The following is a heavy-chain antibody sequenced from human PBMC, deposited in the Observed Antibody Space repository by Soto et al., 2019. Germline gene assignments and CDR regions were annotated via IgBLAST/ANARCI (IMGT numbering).Heavy chain of an antibody. J-gene: IGHJ6*02. CDR2: ISYDGSNK. CDR1: GFTFSSYG. D-gene: IGHD6-19*01. Sequence: QVQLVESGGGVVQPGRSLRLSCAASGFTFSSYGMHWVRQAPGKGLEWVAVISYDGSNKYYADSVKGRFTISRDNSKNTLYLQMNSLRAEDTAVYYCAKDQWSSGWTWDGMDVWGQGTTVTVSS. CDR3: AKDQWSSGWTWDGMDV. V-gene: IGHV3-30*18.